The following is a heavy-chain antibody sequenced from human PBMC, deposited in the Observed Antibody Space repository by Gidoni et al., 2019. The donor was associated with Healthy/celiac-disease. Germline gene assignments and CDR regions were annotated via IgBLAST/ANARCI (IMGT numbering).Heavy chain of an antibody. CDR3: ARGAATITDFDY. Sequence: QVQLQESGPGLVKPSETLSLTCTVSGDSISSYYWSWIRQPPGKGLEWIGYIYYSGSTNYNPSLKSRVTISVDTSKNQFSLKLSSVTAADTAVYYCARGAATITDFDYWGQGTLVTVSS. D-gene: IGHD5-12*01. V-gene: IGHV4-59*01. CDR1: GDSISSYY. J-gene: IGHJ4*02. CDR2: IYYSGST.